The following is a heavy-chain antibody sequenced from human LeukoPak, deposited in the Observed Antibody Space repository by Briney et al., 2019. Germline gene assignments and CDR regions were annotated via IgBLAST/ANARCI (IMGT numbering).Heavy chain of an antibody. CDR1: GFTLSSYA. J-gene: IGHJ4*02. CDR3: AKGSGYSYGSYYFDY. Sequence: SGGSLRLSCAASGFTLSSYAMSWVRQAPGKGLEWVSAISGSGGSTYYADSVKGRFTISRDNSKNTLYLQMNSLRAEDTAVYYCAKGSGYSYGSYYFDYWGQGTLVTVSS. CDR2: ISGSGGST. D-gene: IGHD5-18*01. V-gene: IGHV3-23*01.